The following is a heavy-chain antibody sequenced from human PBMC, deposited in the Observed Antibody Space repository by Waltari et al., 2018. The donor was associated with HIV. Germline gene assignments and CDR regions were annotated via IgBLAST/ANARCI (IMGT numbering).Heavy chain of an antibody. Sequence: EVQLVESGGGLVQPGGSLRLSCAASGFTFTSYGMNWVRQAPGKGLEWVSFISISSSTIYYADSVKGRFTISRDNAKNSLYLQMNSLRAEDTAVYYCARETYYYDSSGPYFDYWGQGTLVTVSS. J-gene: IGHJ4*02. CDR2: ISISSSTI. CDR3: ARETYYYDSSGPYFDY. CDR1: GFTFTSYG. D-gene: IGHD3-22*01. V-gene: IGHV3-48*01.